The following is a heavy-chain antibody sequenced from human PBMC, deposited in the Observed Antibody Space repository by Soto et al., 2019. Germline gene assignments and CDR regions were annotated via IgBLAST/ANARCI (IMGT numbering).Heavy chain of an antibody. CDR2: ISGSGGST. D-gene: IGHD3-3*01. J-gene: IGHJ4*02. CDR3: AEDLWGGYPFFGGFDY. V-gene: IGHV3-23*01. CDR1: GFTFSSYA. Sequence: EVQLLESGGGLVQPGGSLRLSCAASGFTFSSYAMSWVRQAPGKGLEWVSAISGSGGSTYYADSVKGRFTISRGNSKNTLYLQMNGLRAEDTAVYYCAEDLWGGYPFFGGFDYWGQGTLVAVSS.